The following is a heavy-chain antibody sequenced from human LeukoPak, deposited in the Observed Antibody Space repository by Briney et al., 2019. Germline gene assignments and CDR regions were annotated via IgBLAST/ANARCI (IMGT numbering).Heavy chain of an antibody. J-gene: IGHJ5*02. CDR3: ARDRLPHGGYLNWFDP. CDR1: GDTFTSYY. Sequence: ASVKVSCKASGDTFTSYYMHWVRQAPGQGLEWMGIINPSGGSTSYAQKFQGRVTMTRDTSTSTVYMELSSLRSEDTAVYYCARDRLPHGGYLNWFDPWGQGTLVTVSS. V-gene: IGHV1-46*01. CDR2: INPSGGST. D-gene: IGHD5-12*01.